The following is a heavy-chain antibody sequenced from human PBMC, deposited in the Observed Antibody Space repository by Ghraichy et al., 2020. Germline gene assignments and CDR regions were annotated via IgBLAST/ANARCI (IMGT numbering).Heavy chain of an antibody. J-gene: IGHJ5*02. Sequence: LTCAASGFTFSSYSMNWVRQAPGKGLEWVSSISSSSSYIYYADSVKGRFTISRDNAKNSLYLQMNSLRAEDTAVYYCARDGGGYGDYVAWFDPWGQGTLVTVSS. D-gene: IGHD4-17*01. V-gene: IGHV3-21*01. CDR3: ARDGGGYGDYVAWFDP. CDR2: ISSSSSYI. CDR1: GFTFSSYS.